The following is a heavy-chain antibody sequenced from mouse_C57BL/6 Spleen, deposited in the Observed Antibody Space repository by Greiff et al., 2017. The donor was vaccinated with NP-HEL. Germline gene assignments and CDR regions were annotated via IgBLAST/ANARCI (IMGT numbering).Heavy chain of an antibody. CDR3: VREGGPDSSYVPSYWYFDV. J-gene: IGHJ1*03. D-gene: IGHD1-1*01. Sequence: EVQGVESGGGLVQPKGSLKLSCAASGFTFNTYAMHWVRQAPGKGLEWVARIRSKSSNYATYYADSVKDRFTISRDDSQSMLYLQMNNLKTEDTAMYYCVREGGPDSSYVPSYWYFDVWGTGTTVTVSS. CDR2: IRSKSSNYAT. V-gene: IGHV10-3*01. CDR1: GFTFNTYA.